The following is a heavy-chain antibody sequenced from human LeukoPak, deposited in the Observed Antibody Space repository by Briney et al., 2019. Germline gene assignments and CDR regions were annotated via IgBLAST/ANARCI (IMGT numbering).Heavy chain of an antibody. CDR1: GFTFSTYF. D-gene: IGHD1-26*01. J-gene: IGHJ4*02. V-gene: IGHV3-7*03. CDR3: ARGRWETLDY. CDR2: IKQDGSEK. Sequence: GGSLRLSCAASGFTFSTYFMHWVRQAPGKGLEWVANIKQDGSEKYYVDSVKGRFTISRDNAKNSLYLQMNSLRAEDTAVYYCARGRWETLDYWGQGTLVTVSS.